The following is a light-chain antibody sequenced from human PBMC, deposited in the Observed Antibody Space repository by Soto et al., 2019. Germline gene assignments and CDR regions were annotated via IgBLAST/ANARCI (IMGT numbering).Light chain of an antibody. CDR3: AAWDDSLNGWV. Sequence: QSVLTQAPSASGTPGQRVTISCSGNSSNIGSNTVSWYQQVPGTAPKLLIYSNDQRPSGVPDRFSGSKSGTSASLAIGGLQSEDEADYYCAAWDDSLNGWVFGGGTKVTVL. J-gene: IGLJ3*02. V-gene: IGLV1-44*01. CDR1: SSNIGSNT. CDR2: SND.